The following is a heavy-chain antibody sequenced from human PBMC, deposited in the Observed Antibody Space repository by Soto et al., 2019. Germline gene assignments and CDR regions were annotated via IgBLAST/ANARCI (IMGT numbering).Heavy chain of an antibody. CDR2: ISSSSSYI. J-gene: IGHJ6*02. CDR1: GFTFNSYS. Sequence: PGGSLRLSCAASGFTFNSYSMNWVRQAPVKGLEWVSSISSSSSYIYYADSVKGRFTISRDNAKNSLYLQMNSLRAEDMAVYYCARDRCIAVAGTGFCGMDVWGQGTTVTVSS. CDR3: ARDRCIAVAGTGFCGMDV. D-gene: IGHD6-19*01. V-gene: IGHV3-21*01.